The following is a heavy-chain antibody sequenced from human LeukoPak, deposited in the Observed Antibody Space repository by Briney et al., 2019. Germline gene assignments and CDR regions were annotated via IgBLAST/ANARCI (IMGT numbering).Heavy chain of an antibody. CDR2: INNDGGGT. J-gene: IGHJ4*02. Sequence: PGGSLRLSCAASGFTFSSYWMHWVRQAPGKGLMWVSRINNDGGGTVYADSVEGRFTISRDNAKNTVYLQMNSLRADDTAVYYCVRGLLGPDYWGQGTQVTVSS. CDR1: GFTFSSYW. CDR3: VRGLLGPDY. D-gene: IGHD7-27*01. V-gene: IGHV3-74*01.